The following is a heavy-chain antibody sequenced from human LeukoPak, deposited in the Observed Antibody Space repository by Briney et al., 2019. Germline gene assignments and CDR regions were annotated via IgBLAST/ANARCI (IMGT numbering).Heavy chain of an antibody. D-gene: IGHD3-22*01. CDR1: GGSFRSST. CDR2: IIPIFGAA. CDR3: ARGPLHVALSSGYLKWLDP. Sequence: ASVKVSCKASGGSFRSSTFAWVRQAPGRGLEWMGGIIPIFGAANYALEFQGRTTITTDESTSTVYMELSSLISEDTAMYYCARGPLHVALSSGYLKWLDPWGQGSLVTVPS. V-gene: IGHV1-69*05. J-gene: IGHJ5*02.